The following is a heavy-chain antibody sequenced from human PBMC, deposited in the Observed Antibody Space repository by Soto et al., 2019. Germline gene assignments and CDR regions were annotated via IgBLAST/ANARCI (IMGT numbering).Heavy chain of an antibody. J-gene: IGHJ5*02. Sequence: SETLSLTCTVSGGAMNSYYWTWIRQPAGKGLEWIGRSYSSGNTKYNPSLQSRVTMSLDTSKNQFSLRLTSVTAADTALYYCARGQRFSDWFDPWGQGTLVTVSS. CDR2: SYSSGNT. V-gene: IGHV4-4*07. CDR3: ARGQRFSDWFDP. D-gene: IGHD3-3*01. CDR1: GGAMNSYY.